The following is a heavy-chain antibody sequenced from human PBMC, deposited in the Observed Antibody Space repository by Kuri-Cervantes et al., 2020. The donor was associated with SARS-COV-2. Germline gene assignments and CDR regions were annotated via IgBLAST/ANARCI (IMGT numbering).Heavy chain of an antibody. CDR3: ARDIPGGFDWLLRSDYYYYYMDV. CDR1: GFTLSSYA. V-gene: IGHV3-30-3*01. J-gene: IGHJ6*03. Sequence: GGSLRLSCAASGFTLSSYAMHWVRQAPGKGLEWVAVISYDGSNKYYADSVKGRFTISRDNSKNTLYLQMNSLRAEDTAVYYCARDIPGGFDWLLRSDYYYYYMDVWGKGTTVTVSS. CDR2: ISYDGSNK. D-gene: IGHD3-9*01.